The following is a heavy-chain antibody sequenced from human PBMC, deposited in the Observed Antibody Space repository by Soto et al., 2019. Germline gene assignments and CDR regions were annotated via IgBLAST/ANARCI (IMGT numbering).Heavy chain of an antibody. CDR3: ARGRNSDIVVVPSVYYYGMDV. CDR2: IIPIFGTA. D-gene: IGHD2-2*01. CDR1: GGTFSSYA. J-gene: IGHJ6*02. Sequence: QVQLVQSGAEVKKPGSSVKVSCKASGGTFSSYAISWVRQAPGQGLEWMGGIIPIFGTANYAQKFQGRVTITADESTSTAYMELRSLRSEDTAVYYCARGRNSDIVVVPSVYYYGMDVWGQGTTVTVSS. V-gene: IGHV1-69*01.